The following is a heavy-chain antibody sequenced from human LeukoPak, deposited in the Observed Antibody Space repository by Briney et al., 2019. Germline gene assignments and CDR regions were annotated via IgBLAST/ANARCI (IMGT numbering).Heavy chain of an antibody. CDR3: ARNYGSGSYFSYYGMDV. CDR2: IYYSGST. Sequence: SETLSLTCAVSGGSISSYYWSWIRQPPGKGLEWIGYIYYSGSTNYNPSLKSRVTISVDTSKNQFSLKLSSVTAADTAVYYCARNYGSGSYFSYYGMDVWGKGTTVTVSS. J-gene: IGHJ6*04. V-gene: IGHV4-59*01. D-gene: IGHD3-10*01. CDR1: GGSISSYY.